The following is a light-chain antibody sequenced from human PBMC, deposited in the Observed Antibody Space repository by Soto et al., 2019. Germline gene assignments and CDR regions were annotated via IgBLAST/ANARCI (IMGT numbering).Light chain of an antibody. CDR2: DVS. J-gene: IGLJ1*01. V-gene: IGLV2-14*01. Sequence: QSALTQPASVSGSPGQSITISCTGTSSDVGGYTYVSWYQQHPGKAPKLMIYDVSNRPSGVSNRFSGSKSGNTASLTISGLRADDEADYYCSSYTSSSTLYVFGTGTKVTVL. CDR3: SSYTSSSTLYV. CDR1: SSDVGGYTY.